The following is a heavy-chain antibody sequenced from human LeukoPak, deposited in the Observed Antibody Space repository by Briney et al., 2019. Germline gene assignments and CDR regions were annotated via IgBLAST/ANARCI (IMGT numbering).Heavy chain of an antibody. CDR2: IRYDGSNK. CDR3: AKDPYYYDSSGLVHYFDY. J-gene: IGHJ4*02. CDR1: GFTFSSYG. D-gene: IGHD3-22*01. V-gene: IGHV3-30*02. Sequence: GGSLRLSCAASGFTFSSYGMHWVRQAPGKGLEWVAFIRYDGSNKYYADSVKGRFTISRDNSKNTLYLQMNSLRAEDTAVYYCAKDPYYYDSSGLVHYFDYWGQGTLVTVSS.